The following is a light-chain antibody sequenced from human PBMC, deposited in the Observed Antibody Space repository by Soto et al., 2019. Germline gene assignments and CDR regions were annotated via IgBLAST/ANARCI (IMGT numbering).Light chain of an antibody. CDR2: GAS. Sequence: EIVMTQSPTIVSVSPGERATLSCRASQSVNSNLAWYQQKPGQAPRLLISGASTRAPGIAARFSGSGSGTNFTLSISGLQSEDFAIYYCQQYNDWPLYTFGQGTKLEIK. J-gene: IGKJ2*01. V-gene: IGKV3-15*01. CDR1: QSVNSN. CDR3: QQYNDWPLYT.